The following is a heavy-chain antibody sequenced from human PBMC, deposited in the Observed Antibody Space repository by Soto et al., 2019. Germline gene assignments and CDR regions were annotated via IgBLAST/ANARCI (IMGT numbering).Heavy chain of an antibody. J-gene: IGHJ4*02. V-gene: IGHV1-18*04. CDR3: ARAATGSYHSAY. CDR1: GYAFTSYG. D-gene: IGHD3-10*01. CDR2: IAPHSGRT. Sequence: QVQLVQSGPEVKNPGASVRVSCVASGYAFTSYGVNRVRQPPGQGLEWMGWIAPHSGRTTYLPKFQGRVTMTADVSTNTAYIERRGLTSDDTGIYFCARAATGSYHSAYWGQGTVVTVSA.